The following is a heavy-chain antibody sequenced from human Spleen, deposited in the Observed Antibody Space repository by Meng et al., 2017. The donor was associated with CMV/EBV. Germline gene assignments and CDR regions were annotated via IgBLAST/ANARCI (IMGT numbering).Heavy chain of an antibody. J-gene: IGHJ4*02. V-gene: IGHV1-2*02. CDR2: MNPNSGDT. CDR3: ASRWYSGSYNYFDY. D-gene: IGHD1-26*01. Sequence: ASVKVSCKASGYTFSDYGISWVRQAPGQGLEWMGWMNPNSGDTNYAQKFQGRVTMTRDTSISTAYMELSRLRSDDTAVYYCASRWYSGSYNYFDYWGQGTLVTVSS. CDR1: GYTFSDYG.